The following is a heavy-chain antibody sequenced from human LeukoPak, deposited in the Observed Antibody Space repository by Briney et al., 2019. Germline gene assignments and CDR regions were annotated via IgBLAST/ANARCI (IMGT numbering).Heavy chain of an antibody. CDR3: ARRARQWLVHGGFDY. CDR1: GVSIRSSSYY. J-gene: IGHJ4*02. Sequence: PSETLSLTCTVSGVSIRSSSYYWGWIRQPPGKGLEWIGSIYYSGSTYYNPSLKSRVTMSVDTSKNQFSLKLSSVTAADTAVYYCARRARQWLVHGGFDYWGQGTLVTVSS. V-gene: IGHV4-39*07. D-gene: IGHD6-19*01. CDR2: IYYSGST.